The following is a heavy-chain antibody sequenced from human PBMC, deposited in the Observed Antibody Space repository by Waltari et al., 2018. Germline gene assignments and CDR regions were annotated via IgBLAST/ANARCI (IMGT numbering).Heavy chain of an antibody. V-gene: IGHV4-61*02. CDR1: GGSISSGSYY. Sequence: QVQLQESGPGLVKPSQTLSLTCTVSGGSISSGSYYWSWIRQPPGKGLEWIGRIYTSGSTNYNPSLKSRVTISVDTSKNQFSLKLSSVTAADTAVYYCARDQVVVAATGGLGWFDPWGQGTLVTVSS. J-gene: IGHJ5*02. CDR2: IYTSGST. CDR3: ARDQVVVAATGGLGWFDP. D-gene: IGHD2-15*01.